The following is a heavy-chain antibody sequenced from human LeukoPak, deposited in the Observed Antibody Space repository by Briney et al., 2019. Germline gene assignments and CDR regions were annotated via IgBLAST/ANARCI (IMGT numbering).Heavy chain of an antibody. V-gene: IGHV3-53*04. CDR1: GFTVSSNY. D-gene: IGHD3-10*01. CDR2: IYSGGST. J-gene: IGHJ4*02. CDR3: AGAMVRGTFDY. Sequence: GGSLRLSCAASGFTVSSNYMSWVRQAPGKGLEWVSVIYSGGSTYYADSVKGRFTISGHNSKNTLYLQMNSLRAEDTAVYYCAGAMVRGTFDYWGQGTLVTVSS.